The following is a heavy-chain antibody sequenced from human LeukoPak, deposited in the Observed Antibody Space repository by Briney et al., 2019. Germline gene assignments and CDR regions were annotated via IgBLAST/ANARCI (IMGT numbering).Heavy chain of an antibody. Sequence: ASETLSLTCAVYGGPFSDYYWGWIRQPPGKGLEWIGSIYYSGSTYYNPSLKSRLTISVDTSKNQFSLKLSSVTAADTAVYYCARVVGYYYDSSGYVNWGQGTLVTVSS. CDR3: ARVVGYYYDSSGYVN. J-gene: IGHJ4*02. D-gene: IGHD3-22*01. CDR1: GGPFSDYY. V-gene: IGHV4-39*07. CDR2: IYYSGST.